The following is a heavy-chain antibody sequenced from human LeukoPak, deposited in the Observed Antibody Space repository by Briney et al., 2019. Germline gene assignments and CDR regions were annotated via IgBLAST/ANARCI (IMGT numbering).Heavy chain of an antibody. V-gene: IGHV4-34*01. CDR1: GGSFSGYY. CDR3: ARGFSDYMDV. Sequence: SSETLSLTCAVYGGSFSGYYWSWIRQPPGKGLEWIGEINHSGSTNYNPSLKSRVTISVDTSKNQFSLKLSSVTAADTAVYYCARGFSDYMDVWGKGTTVTISS. CDR2: INHSGST. J-gene: IGHJ6*03. D-gene: IGHD3-3*01.